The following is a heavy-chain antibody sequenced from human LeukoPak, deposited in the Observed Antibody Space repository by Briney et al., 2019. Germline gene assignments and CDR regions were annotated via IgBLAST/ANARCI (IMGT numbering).Heavy chain of an antibody. J-gene: IGHJ4*02. CDR1: GFTFSSHA. D-gene: IGHD3-22*01. CDR2: ISGSGGST. V-gene: IGHV3-23*01. CDR3: AKDRPANYYDSSGYYSD. Sequence: PGGSLRLSCAASGFTFSSHAMSWVRQAPGKGLEWVSAISGSGGSTYYADSVKGRFTISRDNSKNTLYLQMNSLRAEDTAVYYCAKDRPANYYDSSGYYSDWGQGTLVTVSS.